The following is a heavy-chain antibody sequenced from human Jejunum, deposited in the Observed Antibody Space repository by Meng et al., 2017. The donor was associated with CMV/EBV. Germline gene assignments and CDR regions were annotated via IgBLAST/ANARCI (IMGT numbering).Heavy chain of an antibody. J-gene: IGHJ5*02. CDR3: AGSVARYNWFDP. CDR1: GFTFSDYY. D-gene: IGHD2-21*01. V-gene: IGHV3-11*01. CDR2: ISSSGSTI. Sequence: SGFTFSDYYMSWIRQAPGKGLEWVSYISSSGSTIYYADSVKGRFTISRDNAKNSLYLQMNSLRAEDTAVYYCAGSVARYNWFDPWGQGTLVTVSS.